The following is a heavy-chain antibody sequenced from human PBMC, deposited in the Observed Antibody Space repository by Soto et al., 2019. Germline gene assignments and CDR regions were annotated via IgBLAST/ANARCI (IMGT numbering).Heavy chain of an antibody. CDR2: VYYTRDT. CDR3: ARCKLMATFDF. CDR1: GDSITTTCYY. V-gene: IGHV4-39*01. J-gene: IGHJ4*02. Sequence: LSLTCTVAGDSITTTCYYWAWIRQPPGKGLESIGSVYYTRDTYYSPSLKSRVNMSVDTSKDQFSLTLRSVSAADTALYFCARCKLMATFDFWGQGNLVTVSS. D-gene: IGHD2-8*01.